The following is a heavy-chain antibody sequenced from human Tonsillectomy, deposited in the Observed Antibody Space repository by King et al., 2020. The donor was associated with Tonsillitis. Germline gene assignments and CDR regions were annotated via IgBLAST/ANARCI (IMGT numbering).Heavy chain of an antibody. J-gene: IGHJ4*02. CDR1: GFTFSIYS. D-gene: IGHD3-22*01. CDR2: ISSSSSTI. Sequence: VQLVESGGGLVQPGGSLRLSCAASGFTFSIYSMNWVRQAPGRGVEWVSYISSSSSTIYYADYVRGLFTISRDNAKNSLYLQMNSRRAEDTAKFYCARTPRYYYDSSGSDPAAYFDYWGQGTLVTVSP. V-gene: IGHV3-48*01. CDR3: ARTPRYYYDSSGSDPAAYFDY.